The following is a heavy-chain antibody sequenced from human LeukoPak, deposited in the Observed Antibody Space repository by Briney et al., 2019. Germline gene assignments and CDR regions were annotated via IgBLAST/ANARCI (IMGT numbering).Heavy chain of an antibody. D-gene: IGHD3-10*01. CDR3: ARELLWFGESIGGGFDP. J-gene: IGHJ5*02. CDR1: GFTFSSYS. CDR2: ISSSSSYI. V-gene: IGHV3-21*01. Sequence: GGSRRLSCAASGFTFSSYSMNWVRQAPGKGLEWVSSISSSSSYIYYADSVKGRFTISRDNAKNSLYLQMNSLRAEDTAVYYCARELLWFGESIGGGFDPWGQGTLVTVSS.